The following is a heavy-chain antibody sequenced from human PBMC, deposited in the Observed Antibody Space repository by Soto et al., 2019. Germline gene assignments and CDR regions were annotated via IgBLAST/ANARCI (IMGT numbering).Heavy chain of an antibody. J-gene: IGHJ4*02. CDR2: INPILSMS. V-gene: IGHV1-69*02. D-gene: IGHD3-10*01. Sequence: QVQLVQSGAGVKKPGSSVRVSCKASGDTFSFYSINWVRQAPGLGLEWMGRINPILSMSNYAQRSQGRVTVTADKSTSTAYMELSSLRSEDTAMYYCASSYGSGYRAFDYWGQGALVTVSS. CDR1: GDTFSFYS. CDR3: ASSYGSGYRAFDY.